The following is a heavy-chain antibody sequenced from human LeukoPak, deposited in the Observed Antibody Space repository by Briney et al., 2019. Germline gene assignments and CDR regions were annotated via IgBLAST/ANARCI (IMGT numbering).Heavy chain of an antibody. CDR2: ISGRSNNT. V-gene: IGHV3-23*01. D-gene: IGHD3-9*01. Sequence: GGSLRLSCAASGFIFSNYAMYWVRQAPGKGLEWVSAISGRSNNTYYADSVKGRFTISRDSSKNTLYLQMNSLRADDTAVYYCAKWGDYGVLTGYYVSDFWGQGTLVTVSS. CDR3: AKWGDYGVLTGYYVSDF. CDR1: GFIFSNYA. J-gene: IGHJ4*02.